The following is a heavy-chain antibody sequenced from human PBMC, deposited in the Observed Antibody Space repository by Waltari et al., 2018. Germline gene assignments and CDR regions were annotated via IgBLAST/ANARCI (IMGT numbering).Heavy chain of an antibody. D-gene: IGHD2-21*01. CDR1: GFTFSGYA. Sequence: EVQLVESGGGLVQPGGSLRLSCAASGFTFSGYAMSWVRQAPGKGLEWVSAVSGSGGSTSYADSVKGRFTISRDSSKNTLYLQMNSLRAEDTAVYYCAKKLPSYSGHDTFDIWGQGTMVTVSS. V-gene: IGHV3-23*04. CDR3: AKKLPSYSGHDTFDI. CDR2: VSGSGGST. J-gene: IGHJ3*02.